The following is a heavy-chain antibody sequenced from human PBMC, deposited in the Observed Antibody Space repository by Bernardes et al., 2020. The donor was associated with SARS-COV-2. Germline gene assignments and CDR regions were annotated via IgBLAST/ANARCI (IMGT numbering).Heavy chain of an antibody. CDR3: PKVGGVSLGGGWFDP. CDR1: GYTFTSYG. J-gene: IGHJ5*02. D-gene: IGHD3-16*01. Sequence: ASVKVSCKASGYTFTSYGISWVRQAPGQGLEWMGWISGDDGNTNYAQKFHGRVTMTTDTSTSTAYMELRSLRSDDPAVYYGPKVGGVSLGGGWFDPWGQGTLVTVSS. V-gene: IGHV1-18*01. CDR2: ISGDDGNT.